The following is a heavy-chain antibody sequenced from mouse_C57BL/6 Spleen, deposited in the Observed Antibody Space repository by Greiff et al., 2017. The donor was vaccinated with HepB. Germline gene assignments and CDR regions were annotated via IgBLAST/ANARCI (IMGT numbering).Heavy chain of an antibody. J-gene: IGHJ1*03. V-gene: IGHV1-4*01. Sequence: VQLQQSGAELARPGASVKMSCKASGYTFTSYTMHWVKQRPGQGLEWIGYINPSSGYTKYNQKFKDKATLTADKSSSTASMQLSSLTSEDSAVYYCARTYDYDFWYFDVWGTGTTVTVSS. CDR3: ARTYDYDFWYFDV. CDR1: GYTFTSYT. D-gene: IGHD2-4*01. CDR2: INPSSGYT.